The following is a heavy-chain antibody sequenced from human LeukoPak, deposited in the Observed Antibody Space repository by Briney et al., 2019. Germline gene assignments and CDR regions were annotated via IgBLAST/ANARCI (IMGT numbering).Heavy chain of an antibody. D-gene: IGHD6-19*01. V-gene: IGHV1-8*01. CDR2: MNPNSGNT. CDR3: ARDPSSLIAVAGFDY. CDR1: GYTFTSYD. Sequence: ASVKVSCKASGYTFTSYDINWVRQATGQGLEWMGWMNPNSGNTSYAQKFQGRVTMTRNTSISTAYMELSSLRSEDTAVYYCARDPSSLIAVAGFDYWGQGTLVTVSS. J-gene: IGHJ4*02.